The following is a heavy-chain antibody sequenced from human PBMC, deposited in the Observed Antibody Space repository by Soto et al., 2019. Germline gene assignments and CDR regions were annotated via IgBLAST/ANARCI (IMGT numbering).Heavy chain of an antibody. D-gene: IGHD2-2*01. CDR1: GFTFSSYA. CDR3: AKGIYPIVVVPAARDY. CDR2: ISGSGGST. Sequence: EVQLLESGGGLVQPGGSLRLSCAASGFTFSSYAMSWVRQAPGKGLELVSAISGSGGSTYYADSVKGRFTISRDNSTNTLYLHMNSMRAEDTAVDYCAKGIYPIVVVPAARDYWGQGTLVTVSS. J-gene: IGHJ4*02. V-gene: IGHV3-23*01.